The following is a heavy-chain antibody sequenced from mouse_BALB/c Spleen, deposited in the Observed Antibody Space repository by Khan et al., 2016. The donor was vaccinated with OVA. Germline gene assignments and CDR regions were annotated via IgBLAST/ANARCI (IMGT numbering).Heavy chain of an antibody. CDR1: GFTFNNYG. Sequence: DVKLVESGGGLVKPGGSLKVSCAASGFTFNNYGMSWVRQTPEKRMEWVASISSGGNTYYPDSVKGRFTISRDNVRNIRYLQRSNLRSEDTAMYYCARDYWFFYWGQGTLVTVSA. J-gene: IGHJ3*01. CDR2: ISSGGNT. CDR3: ARDYWFFY. V-gene: IGHV5-6-5*01.